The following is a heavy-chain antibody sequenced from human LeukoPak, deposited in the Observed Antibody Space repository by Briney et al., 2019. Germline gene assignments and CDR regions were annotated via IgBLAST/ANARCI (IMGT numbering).Heavy chain of an antibody. CDR3: VRARLIRLENFFDY. CDR1: GFTFSNHA. D-gene: IGHD2-21*02. Sequence: GGSLRLSCATSGFTFSNHAMNWVRRAPGKGLEWVAYTSRGGSDISYADSVKGRFTISTDNANSSLYLQMNSLRAEDTAVYFCVRARLIRLENFFDYWGQGTLVTVSS. J-gene: IGHJ4*02. V-gene: IGHV3-48*03. CDR2: TSRGGSDI.